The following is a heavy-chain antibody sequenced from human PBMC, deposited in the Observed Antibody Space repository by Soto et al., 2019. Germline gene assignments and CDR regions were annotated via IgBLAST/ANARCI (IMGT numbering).Heavy chain of an antibody. V-gene: IGHV2-5*01. CDR2: LYWNDDR. CDR3: AHGPGRIAVPGTRTFDI. D-gene: IGHD6-19*01. J-gene: IGHJ3*02. CDR1: GFSLSTSGEA. Sequence: SGPTLVNPTQTLTLTCTFSGFSLSTSGEAVGWIRQPPGKALEWLGLLYWNDDRRYSPALKSRVTITKDTSKNQVVLTMTNMDPVDTAKYYCAHGPGRIAVPGTRTFDIWGQGTTVTVSS.